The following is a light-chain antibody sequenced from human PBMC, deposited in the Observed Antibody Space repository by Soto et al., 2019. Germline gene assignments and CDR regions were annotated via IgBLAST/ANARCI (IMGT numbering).Light chain of an antibody. Sequence: ENVLTQSPATLSLSPAARATLSCRASQSVSNYVAWYQQKPGQAPRLLIYDASNRATGIPARFSRSGSGTDFTLTISSLEPEDFAVYYCQQRSNWLFGPGTKLDIK. CDR3: QQRSNWL. CDR1: QSVSNY. J-gene: IGKJ3*01. V-gene: IGKV3-11*01. CDR2: DAS.